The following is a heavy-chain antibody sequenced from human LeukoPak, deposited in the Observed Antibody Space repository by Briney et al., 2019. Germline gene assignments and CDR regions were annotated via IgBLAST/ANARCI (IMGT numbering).Heavy chain of an antibody. Sequence: SVKVSCKASGGTFSSYAISWVRQAPGQGLEWMGGIIPIFGTANYAQKFQGRVTITTDESTSTAYMELSSLRSEDTAAYYCARGSSGYYYETLNDAFDIWGQGTMVTVSS. J-gene: IGHJ3*02. CDR3: ARGSSGYYYETLNDAFDI. CDR1: GGTFSSYA. V-gene: IGHV1-69*05. D-gene: IGHD3-22*01. CDR2: IIPIFGTA.